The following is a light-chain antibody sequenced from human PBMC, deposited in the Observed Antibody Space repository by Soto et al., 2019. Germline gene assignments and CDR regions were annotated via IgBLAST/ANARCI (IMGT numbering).Light chain of an antibody. Sequence: QSVLTQPPSASGSPGQSVTISCTGTSSDVGGYNYVSWYQQHPGKAPKLMIYEVSKRPSGVPDRFSGSKSGNTASLTVSGLQADDEADYYCSSYAGSTLWVFGGGTKLTVL. CDR3: SSYAGSTLWV. CDR2: EVS. CDR1: SSDVGGYNY. V-gene: IGLV2-8*01. J-gene: IGLJ3*02.